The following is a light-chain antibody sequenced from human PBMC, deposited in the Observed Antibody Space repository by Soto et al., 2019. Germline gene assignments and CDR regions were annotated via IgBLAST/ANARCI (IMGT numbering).Light chain of an antibody. CDR1: QSVSSN. V-gene: IGKV3D-15*01. CDR2: GAS. Sequence: EIVMTQSPATLSVSPGERATLSCRASQSVSSNLAWYQHKPGQAPRLLIYGASIRATGIPARFSGSGSGTEFTLTISSLRSEDCAVYYGQQYNNWPRWTFGQGAKVVIK. J-gene: IGKJ1*01. CDR3: QQYNNWPRWT.